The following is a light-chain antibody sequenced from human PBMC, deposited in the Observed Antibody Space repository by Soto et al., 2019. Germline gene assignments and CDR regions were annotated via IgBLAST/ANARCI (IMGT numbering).Light chain of an antibody. CDR1: QSVSSSY. J-gene: IGKJ1*01. CDR3: QQYGSSPWT. Sequence: EIVLTQSPGTLSLSPGERATLSCRASQSVSSSYLAWYQQKPGQAPRLLIYGASSRATGIPDRFSGSGSGTDFTLTISRLEPEHFAVYYFQQYGSSPWTFGQGTKVEIK. V-gene: IGKV3-20*01. CDR2: GAS.